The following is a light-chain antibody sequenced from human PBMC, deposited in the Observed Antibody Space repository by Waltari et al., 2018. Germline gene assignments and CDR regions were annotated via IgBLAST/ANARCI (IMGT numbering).Light chain of an antibody. CDR2: LGS. Sequence: DTVMTQSPLSLTVTPGEPASISCRSSQSLVYSNGDNHMDWYLQKPGQSPQLLIYLGSHRASGVPDRFSGSGSGTDFTLRISRVEAEDLRVYYCMQRLQTPWTFGQGTKVEIK. J-gene: IGKJ1*01. CDR1: QSLVYSNGDNH. V-gene: IGKV2-28*01. CDR3: MQRLQTPWT.